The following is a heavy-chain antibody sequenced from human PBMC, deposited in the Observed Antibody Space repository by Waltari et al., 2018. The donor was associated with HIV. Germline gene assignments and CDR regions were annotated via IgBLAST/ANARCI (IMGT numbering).Heavy chain of an antibody. D-gene: IGHD6-13*01. CDR2: IIPIFGTA. CDR3: ARDMGSGSSWYTGFGY. J-gene: IGHJ4*02. V-gene: IGHV1-69*01. Sequence: VQLVQSGAAGKQPESSVQVACQADAGTFSSQPTSGGRQAPGQGLEWMGGIIPIFGTANYAQKFQGRVTITADESTSTAYMELSSLRSEDTAVYYCARDMGSGSSWYTGFGYWGQGTLVTVSS. CDR1: AGTFSSQP.